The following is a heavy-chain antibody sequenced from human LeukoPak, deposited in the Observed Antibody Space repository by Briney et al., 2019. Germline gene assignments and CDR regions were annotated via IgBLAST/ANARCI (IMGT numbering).Heavy chain of an antibody. Sequence: NHGESLKISCKVSGYRFTSYWIGWVRQVPGKGLEWMGIIFPADSDIRYSPSFQGQVTISADKSISTAYLQWSSLRASDTAMYYCARQGSSGPSWGQGTLVTVSS. J-gene: IGHJ5*02. CDR3: ARQGSSGPS. CDR2: IFPADSDI. CDR1: GYRFTSYW. D-gene: IGHD6-19*01. V-gene: IGHV5-51*01.